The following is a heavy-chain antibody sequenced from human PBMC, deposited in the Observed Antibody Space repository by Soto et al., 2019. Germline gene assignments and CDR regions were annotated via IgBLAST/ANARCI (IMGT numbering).Heavy chain of an antibody. D-gene: IGHD2-2*01. V-gene: IGHV4-30-2*01. Sequence: QLQLQESGSGLVKPSQTLSLTCAVSGGSISGGGYSWSWIRQPPGKGLEWIGYIYHSGSTYYNPSLKSRVTISVDRSKNQFSLKLSSVTAADTAVYYCARAVEMAILDLWGQGTLVTVSS. CDR1: GGSISGGGYS. J-gene: IGHJ5*02. CDR3: ARAVEMAILDL. CDR2: IYHSGST.